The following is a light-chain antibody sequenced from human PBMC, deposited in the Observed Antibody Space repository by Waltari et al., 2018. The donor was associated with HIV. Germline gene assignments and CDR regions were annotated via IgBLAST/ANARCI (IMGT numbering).Light chain of an antibody. CDR3: AAWVDSRSVV. CDR2: RNN. CDR1: SSNIGSNQ. J-gene: IGLJ2*01. V-gene: IGLV1-47*01. Sequence: QSVLTQPLSASGAPGQRVTICSSVSSSNIGSNQVSSYQQFRGTAPNLLIYRNNQPPSGVPDRFSASKSGSSASLAISGLRSEDEAGYYCAAWVDSRSVVFGGGTKLTVL.